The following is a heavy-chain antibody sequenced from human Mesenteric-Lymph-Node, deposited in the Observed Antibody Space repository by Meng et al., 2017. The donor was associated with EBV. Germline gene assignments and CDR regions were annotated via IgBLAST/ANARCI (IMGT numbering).Heavy chain of an antibody. D-gene: IGHD1-26*01. Sequence: QRLLAEWGAGLLKPSETLSLTCAFYGGSFSNHYWGWIRQPPGKGLEWIGEINHSGSTSYNPSLKSRVTISVDTAKNQFSLKMSSVTAADTAVYYCARLIVGSLSTFDYWGQGALVTVSS. J-gene: IGHJ4*02. CDR1: GGSFSNHY. CDR2: INHSGST. CDR3: ARLIVGSLSTFDY. V-gene: IGHV4-34*01.